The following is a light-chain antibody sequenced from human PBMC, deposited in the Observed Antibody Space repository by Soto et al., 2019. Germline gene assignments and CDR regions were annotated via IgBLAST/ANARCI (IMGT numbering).Light chain of an antibody. CDR1: KNDIGVYDF. V-gene: IGLV2-11*01. Sequence: QSVLTQPPSASGSPGQSVTISCTGTKNDIGVYDFVSWYQQHPGKAPKLMIYDVSKRPSGVPDRFSGSKSGNTASLTISGLQADDEADYYCCSYAGRYTYVFGTGTKVTVL. CDR3: CSYAGRYTYV. J-gene: IGLJ1*01. CDR2: DVS.